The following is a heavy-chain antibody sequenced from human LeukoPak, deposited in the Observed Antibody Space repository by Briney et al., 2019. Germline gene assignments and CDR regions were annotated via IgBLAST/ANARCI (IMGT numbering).Heavy chain of an antibody. CDR2: IYTSGST. Sequence: SETLSLTCTVSGGSISSYYWSWIRQPAGKGLEWIGRIYTSGSTNYNPSLKSRVTMSVDTSKNQFSLKLSFVTAADTAVYYCARDRPYYYDSSGYYLVSWYFDLWGRGTLVTVSS. V-gene: IGHV4-4*07. CDR3: ARDRPYYYDSSGYYLVSWYFDL. CDR1: GGSISSYY. J-gene: IGHJ2*01. D-gene: IGHD3-22*01.